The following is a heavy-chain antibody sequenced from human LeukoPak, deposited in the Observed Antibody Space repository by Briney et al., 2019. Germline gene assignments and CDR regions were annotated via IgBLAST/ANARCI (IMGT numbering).Heavy chain of an antibody. D-gene: IGHD2-15*01. CDR2: LSVSGGRT. Sequence: PGGTLRLSCAASGFTFSGYGISWVRQPQGKGLNWVSALSVSGGRTYNADSVKGRITISRENSKNTLYLKMNSLRAEDTAVYYCAKGVGYCSGGSCQQFDYWGQGTLVTVSS. CDR3: AKGVGYCSGGSCQQFDY. J-gene: IGHJ4*02. V-gene: IGHV3-23*01. CDR1: GFTFSGYG.